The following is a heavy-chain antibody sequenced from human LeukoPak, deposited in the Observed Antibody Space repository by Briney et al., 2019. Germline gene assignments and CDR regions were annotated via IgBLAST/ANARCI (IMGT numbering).Heavy chain of an antibody. J-gene: IGHJ4*02. CDR1: GFTFSSYW. Sequence: PGGSLRLSCAASGFTFSSYWMSWVRQAPGKGLEWVANIKQDGSEKYYVDSVKGRFTISRDNAKNSLYLQMNSLRAEDTAVYYCARDLLSPLIAVAGNFDYWGQETLVTVSS. V-gene: IGHV3-7*01. CDR2: IKQDGSEK. D-gene: IGHD6-19*01. CDR3: ARDLLSPLIAVAGNFDY.